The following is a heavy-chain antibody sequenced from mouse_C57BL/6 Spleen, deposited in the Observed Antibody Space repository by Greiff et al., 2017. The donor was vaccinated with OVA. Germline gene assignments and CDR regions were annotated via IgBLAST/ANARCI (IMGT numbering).Heavy chain of an antibody. CDR2: IRNKANGYTP. CDR3: ARYPLGSSPYYYAMDY. D-gene: IGHD1-1*01. Sequence: EVKLMESGGGLVQPGGSLSLSCAASGFTFTDYYMSWVRQPPGKALEWLGFIRNKANGYTPEYSASVKGRFTISRDNSQSILYLQMNALRAEDSATYYCARYPLGSSPYYYAMDYWGQGTSVTVSS. J-gene: IGHJ4*01. V-gene: IGHV7-3*01. CDR1: GFTFTDYY.